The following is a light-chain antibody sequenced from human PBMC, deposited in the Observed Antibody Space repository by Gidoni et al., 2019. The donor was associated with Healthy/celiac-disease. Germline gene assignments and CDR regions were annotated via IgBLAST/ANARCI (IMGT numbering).Light chain of an antibody. CDR3: SSYTSSSTFVV. Sequence: QSALTQPASVSGSPGQSNTIACTGTSSDVGGYNYVSWYQQLPGKAPKLMIYEVSNRPSGVSNRFSGSKSGNTASLTISGLQAEDEADYYCSSYTSSSTFVVFGGGTKLTVL. CDR1: SSDVGGYNY. CDR2: EVS. V-gene: IGLV2-14*01. J-gene: IGLJ2*01.